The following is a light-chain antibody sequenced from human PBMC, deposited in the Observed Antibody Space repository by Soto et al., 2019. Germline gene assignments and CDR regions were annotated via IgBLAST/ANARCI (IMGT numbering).Light chain of an antibody. Sequence: QSVLTQTPSVSGAPGQKITMSCTGSSSNIGAGYDIHWYQQLPGTAPKLLIYGNSNRPSGVPDRFSGSKSGTSASLAITGLQAEDEADYYCQSYDRSLSGSYVFGTGTKLTVL. V-gene: IGLV1-40*01. CDR1: SSNIGAGYD. CDR2: GNS. CDR3: QSYDRSLSGSYV. J-gene: IGLJ1*01.